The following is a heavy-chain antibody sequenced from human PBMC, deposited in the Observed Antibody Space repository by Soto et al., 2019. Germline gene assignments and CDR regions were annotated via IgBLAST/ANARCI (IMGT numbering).Heavy chain of an antibody. CDR3: ARWGTTGGLDV. D-gene: IGHD3-16*01. J-gene: IGHJ4*02. Sequence: QVQLVESGGGVVQPGTSLRLSCVGSGFIFRSYVIHWVRQAPGKGLEWVALTSYDGINTYYDDSVKGRFTISRDNSRNTVDLQMDSLRLEDTALYYCARWGTTGGLDVWGQGTLVSVSS. V-gene: IGHV3-30*19. CDR1: GFIFRSYV. CDR2: TSYDGINT.